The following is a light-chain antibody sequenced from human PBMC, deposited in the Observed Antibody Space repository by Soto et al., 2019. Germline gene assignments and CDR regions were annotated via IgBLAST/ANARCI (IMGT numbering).Light chain of an antibody. J-gene: IGLJ3*02. Sequence: QPVLTQSPSASASLGASVKLTCTLSSGHSSYAIAWHQQQPEKGPRYLMKLNSDGSHSKGDGIPDRFSGSSSGAERYLTISCIQSEDEADSYCQTWGTGIRVFGGVTKLTVL. CDR2: LNSDGSH. V-gene: IGLV4-69*01. CDR3: QTWGTGIRV. CDR1: SGHSSYA.